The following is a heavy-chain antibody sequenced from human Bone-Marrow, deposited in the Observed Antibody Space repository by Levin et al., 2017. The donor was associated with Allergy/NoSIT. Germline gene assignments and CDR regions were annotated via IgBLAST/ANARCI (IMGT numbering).Heavy chain of an antibody. CDR3: ARGGGPHFDP. D-gene: IGHD3-10*01. CDR2: ISNSGSTI. CDR1: GFTFTDHY. Sequence: GGSLRLSCAASGFTFTDHYMSWIRQAPGKGLEWVSYISNSGSTIYYADSVKGRFTVSRDNAKNSLYLQMNSLRAGDTAVYYCARGGGPHFDPWGQGTLVTVSS. V-gene: IGHV3-11*01. J-gene: IGHJ5*02.